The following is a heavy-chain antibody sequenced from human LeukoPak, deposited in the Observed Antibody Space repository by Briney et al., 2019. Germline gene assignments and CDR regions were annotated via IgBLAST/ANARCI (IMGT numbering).Heavy chain of an antibody. V-gene: IGHV3-23*01. CDR1: GFTFDDYT. CDR2: ISGSGGST. Sequence: GGSLRLSCAASGFTFDDYTMHWVRQAPGKGLEWVSAISGSGGSTYYADSVKGRFTISRDNSKNTLYLQMNSLRAEDTAVYYCAKSRGLRYFDWSDWGQGTLVTVSS. J-gene: IGHJ4*02. CDR3: AKSRGLRYFDWSD. D-gene: IGHD3-9*01.